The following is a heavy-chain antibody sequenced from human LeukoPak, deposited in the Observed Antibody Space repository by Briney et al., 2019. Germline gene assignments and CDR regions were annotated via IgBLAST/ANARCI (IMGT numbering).Heavy chain of an antibody. D-gene: IGHD3-10*01. CDR1: GFTFSSYA. CDR3: AKDLDGFGELSLDV. CDR2: ISGSGGST. V-gene: IGHV3-23*01. Sequence: GGSLRLSCAASGFTFSSYAMSWVRQAPGKGLEWVSVISGSGGSTYYADSVKGRFTISRDNSKNTLYLQMSSLRAEDTAVYYCAKDLDGFGELSLDVWGKGTTVTVSS. J-gene: IGHJ6*04.